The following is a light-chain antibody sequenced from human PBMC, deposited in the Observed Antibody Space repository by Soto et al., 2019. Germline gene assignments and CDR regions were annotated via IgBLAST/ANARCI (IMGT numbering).Light chain of an antibody. CDR3: QQYGSSSWT. Sequence: EIVLAQSPGTPSLSPGERATPSCRASQSVSSSYLAWYQQKPGQPPRLVMYATSSRATGIPARFSGSGSGTDFTLTISRLEPEDFAVYYCQQYGSSSWTFGQGTKVDIK. V-gene: IGKV3-20*01. J-gene: IGKJ1*01. CDR2: ATS. CDR1: QSVSSSY.